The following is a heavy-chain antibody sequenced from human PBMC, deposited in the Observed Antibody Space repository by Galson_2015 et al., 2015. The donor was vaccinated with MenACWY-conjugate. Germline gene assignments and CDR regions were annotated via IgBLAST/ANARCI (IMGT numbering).Heavy chain of an antibody. D-gene: IGHD2-2*01. CDR3: ARDTGCSSTSCYYYFDY. J-gene: IGHJ4*02. Sequence: ADSVKGRFTISRDDSKNTVYLKMDSLRAEDTAVYYCARDTGCSSTSCYYYFDYWGQGTLVTVSS. V-gene: IGHV3-30*07.